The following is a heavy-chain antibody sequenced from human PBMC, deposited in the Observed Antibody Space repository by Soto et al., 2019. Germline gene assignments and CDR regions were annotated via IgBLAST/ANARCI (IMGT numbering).Heavy chain of an antibody. CDR1: GGSISSGGYS. D-gene: IGHD3-16*01. Sequence: PSETLSLTCAVSGGSISSGGYSWSWIRQPPGKGLEWIGYIYHSGSTYYNPSLKSRVTISVDTSKNQFSLKLSSVTAADTAVYYCARVGGINWFDPWGQGTLVTXSS. V-gene: IGHV4-30-2*01. J-gene: IGHJ5*02. CDR3: ARVGGINWFDP. CDR2: IYHSGST.